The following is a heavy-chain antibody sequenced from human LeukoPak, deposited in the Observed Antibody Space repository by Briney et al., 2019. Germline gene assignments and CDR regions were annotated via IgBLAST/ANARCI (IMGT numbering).Heavy chain of an antibody. CDR1: GYTFKNYG. CDR3: ARVLEDFDY. CDR2: ISAYNGYT. V-gene: IGHV1-18*01. J-gene: IGHJ4*02. Sequence: EASVKVSCKASGYTFKNYGISWVRQAPGQGLEWMGWISAYNGYTKYAQKVQGRVTMTTDTSTSTAYMELSRLRSDDTAVYYCARVLEDFDYWGQGTLVTVSS.